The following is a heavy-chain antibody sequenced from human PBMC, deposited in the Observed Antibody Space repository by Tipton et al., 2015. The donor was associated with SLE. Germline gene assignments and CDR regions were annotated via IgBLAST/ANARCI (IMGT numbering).Heavy chain of an antibody. Sequence: TLSLTCTVSGGSISSYYWGWIRQPAGKGLEWIGRICCGGSTKYNPSLDSRVSLSVDASKDQFSLKLSSVTAADTAVYYCARVWDYGDAFDIWGQGTMVTVSS. CDR1: GGSISSYY. CDR3: ARVWDYGDAFDI. CDR2: ICCGGST. V-gene: IGHV4-4*07. J-gene: IGHJ3*02. D-gene: IGHD4-17*01.